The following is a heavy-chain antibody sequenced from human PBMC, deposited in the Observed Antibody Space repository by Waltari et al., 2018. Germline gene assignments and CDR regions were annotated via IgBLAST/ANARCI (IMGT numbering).Heavy chain of an antibody. D-gene: IGHD6-25*01. J-gene: IGHJ3*02. Sequence: QLQLQESGPGLVKPSETLSLTCRVSGGSISGSNDYWVWVRQPPGKALEWIGSIYYSGSTHYSPSVRSRITMSVDRARNEFSLQFNYVTVADTAIYYCARNNSGRKFDIWGRGTLITVSS. V-gene: IGHV4-39*01. CDR2: IYYSGST. CDR3: ARNNSGRKFDI. CDR1: GGSISGSNDY.